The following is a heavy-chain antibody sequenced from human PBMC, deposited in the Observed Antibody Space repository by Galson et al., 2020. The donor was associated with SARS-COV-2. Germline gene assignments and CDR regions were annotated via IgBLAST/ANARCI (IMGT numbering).Heavy chain of an antibody. J-gene: IGHJ4*02. D-gene: IGHD2-21*01. V-gene: IGHV3-23*01. CDR2: ISTSGGLT. CDR3: ARKCDGDCYSYDY. CDR1: GFTFNIHS. Sequence: GGSLRLSCAASGFTFNIHSMYWVRQAPGKGLEWVSSISTSGGLTFYADSVTGRFTISRDNSRNTLYLQMSSLRAEDTALYFCARKCDGDCYSYDYWGQGARVTVSS.